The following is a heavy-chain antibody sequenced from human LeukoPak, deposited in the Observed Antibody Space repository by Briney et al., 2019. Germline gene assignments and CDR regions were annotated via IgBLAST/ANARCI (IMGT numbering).Heavy chain of an antibody. D-gene: IGHD6-6*01. CDR2: INTYNGDR. CDR3: ARGAARLSIFDY. CDR1: GYTFANYG. V-gene: IGHV1-18*01. J-gene: IGHJ4*02. Sequence: GASVKVSCRASGYTFANYGVSWVRQAPGQGLEWMGWINTYNGDRNYAQNLQDRVTMTTDTSTTTAYMELRSLKSDDTAVYYCARGAARLSIFDYWGPGTLITVSS.